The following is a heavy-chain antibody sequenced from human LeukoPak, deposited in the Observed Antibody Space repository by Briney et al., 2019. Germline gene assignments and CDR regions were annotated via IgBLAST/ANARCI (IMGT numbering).Heavy chain of an antibody. D-gene: IGHD6-13*01. Sequence: GGSLRLSCAASGFTFSSYSMNWVRQAPGKGLEWVSSTNSRGDDNCYADSVKGRFTISRDNAKNSLYLQMNSLTAEDTAVYYCATDLGSSRPNFWGQGILVTVSS. CDR3: ATDLGSSRPNF. CDR1: GFTFSSYS. J-gene: IGHJ4*02. V-gene: IGHV3-21*01. CDR2: TNSRGDDN.